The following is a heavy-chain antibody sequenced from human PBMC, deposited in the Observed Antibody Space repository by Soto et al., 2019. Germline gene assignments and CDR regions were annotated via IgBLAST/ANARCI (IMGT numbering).Heavy chain of an antibody. Sequence: GGSLRLSCEVSGLSFRSFGMHWVRQAPGKGLEWVTVISHEGSYKHYADSVKGRFTISRDDSKNTLYLQMNSLRAEDTAVYYCAKEGGYGDRIADDYYYYGMDVWGQGTTVTVSS. CDR1: GLSFRSFG. CDR2: ISHEGSYK. D-gene: IGHD4-17*01. V-gene: IGHV3-30*18. J-gene: IGHJ6*02. CDR3: AKEGGYGDRIADDYYYYGMDV.